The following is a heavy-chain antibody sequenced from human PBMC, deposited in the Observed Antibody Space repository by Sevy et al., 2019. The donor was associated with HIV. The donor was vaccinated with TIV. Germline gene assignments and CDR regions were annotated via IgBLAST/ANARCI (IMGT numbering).Heavy chain of an antibody. CDR2: ITSSSSTI. V-gene: IGHV3-48*02. D-gene: IGHD4-17*01. CDR3: ARAQADYGDFGGTFDH. CDR1: GFRFSSFS. Sequence: GGSLRLSCAASGFRFSSFSMNWVRQAPGKGLEWVSYITSSSSTIFYADSVKGRFTISRDNAKNSLYLQMSSLRDEDTAVYYCARAQADYGDFGGTFDHWGQGSLVTVSS. J-gene: IGHJ4*02.